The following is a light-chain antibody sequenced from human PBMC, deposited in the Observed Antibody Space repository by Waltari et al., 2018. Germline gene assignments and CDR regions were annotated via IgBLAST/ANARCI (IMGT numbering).Light chain of an antibody. V-gene: IGLV2-23*01. CDR2: EAT. CDR3: CSYVGGSRVL. J-gene: IGLJ2*01. CDR1: RSDIVAYNF. Sequence: QSVLTQPASVSGSPGKSIAILCTGPRSDIVAYNFVSWFQQLPGQAPRLLISEATKRPAGVSYRFSGSKSGNTASLSISDLQAEDEADYYCCSYVGGSRVLFGGGTKLTV.